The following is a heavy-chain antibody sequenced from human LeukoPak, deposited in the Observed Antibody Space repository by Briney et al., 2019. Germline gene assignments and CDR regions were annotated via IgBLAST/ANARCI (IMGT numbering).Heavy chain of an antibody. V-gene: IGHV4-59*01. D-gene: IGHD2-15*01. CDR2: IYYSGST. CDR3: ARQAAYYYYYMDV. CDR1: GGSISSYY. Sequence: SETLSLTCTVSGGSISSYYWSWIRQPPGKGLEWIGYIYYSGSTNYNPSLKSRVTISVDTSKNQFSLKLSSVTAADTAVYYCARQAAYYYYYMDVWGKGTTVTVSS. J-gene: IGHJ6*03.